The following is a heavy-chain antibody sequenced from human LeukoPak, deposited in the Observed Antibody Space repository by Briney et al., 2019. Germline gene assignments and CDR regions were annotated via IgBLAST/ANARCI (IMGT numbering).Heavy chain of an antibody. J-gene: IGHJ4*02. CDR2: IYYSGST. V-gene: IGHV4-39*01. Sequence: KPSETLSLTCTVSGGSISSSSYYWGWIRQPPGKGLERIGSIYYSGSTYYNPSLKSRVTISVDTSKNQFSLKLSSVTAADTAVYYCARLPARNFKYYDGSGYYPDYWGQGTLVTVSS. CDR3: ARLPARNFKYYDGSGYYPDY. CDR1: GGSISSSSYY. D-gene: IGHD3-22*01.